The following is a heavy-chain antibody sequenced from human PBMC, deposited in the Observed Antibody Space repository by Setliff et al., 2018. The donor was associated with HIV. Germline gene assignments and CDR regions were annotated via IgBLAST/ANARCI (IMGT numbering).Heavy chain of an antibody. V-gene: IGHV1-2*02. D-gene: IGHD3-10*01. Sequence: GASVKVSCKASGYTFSSNDINWVRQAPGQGLEWMGWINVNSGGTKCAQKFQGRVTMTRDTSISTAYMEVSSLRSDDTAVYYCAREGSPIYYFDYWSQGTLVTVSS. CDR2: INVNSGGT. CDR3: AREGSPIYYFDY. CDR1: GYTFSSND. J-gene: IGHJ4*02.